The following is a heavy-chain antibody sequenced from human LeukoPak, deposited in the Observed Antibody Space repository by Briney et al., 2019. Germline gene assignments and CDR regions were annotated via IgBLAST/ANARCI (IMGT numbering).Heavy chain of an antibody. V-gene: IGHV4-59*01. J-gene: IGHJ6*02. CDR1: GGSISGYY. Sequence: SETLSLTCTVSGGSISGYYWSWIRQPPGKWLEWIRFISNTGSTNYNPSLKSRVTISVDTSKNHFSLKLTSVTAADTAVYFCARDRLPSRYNGLDVWGQGTTVTVSS. CDR3: ARDRLPSRYNGLDV. D-gene: IGHD2-2*01. CDR2: ISNTGST.